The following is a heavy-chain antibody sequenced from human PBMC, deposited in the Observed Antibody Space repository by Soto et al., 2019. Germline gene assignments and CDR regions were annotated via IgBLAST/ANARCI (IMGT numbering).Heavy chain of an antibody. D-gene: IGHD4-17*01. CDR3: TRGYGDYVRDY. CDR2: IRSKSNSYAT. CDR1: GFTFSGSA. Sequence: ESGGGLVQPGGSLKLSCAVSGFTFSGSAMHWVRQASGKGLEWVGRIRSKSNSYATAYAASVKGRFTISRDDSKNTAYLQMNSLKTEDTAVYYCTRGYGDYVRDYRGQGTLVTVSS. J-gene: IGHJ4*02. V-gene: IGHV3-73*01.